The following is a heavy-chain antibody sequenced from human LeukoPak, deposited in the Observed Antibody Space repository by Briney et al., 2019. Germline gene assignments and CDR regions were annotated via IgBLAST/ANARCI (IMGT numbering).Heavy chain of an antibody. CDR3: ARGHRHVFYQYYFDY. D-gene: IGHD3-9*01. J-gene: IGHJ4*02. V-gene: IGHV4-39*07. Sequence: PSETLSLTCTVSGGSISSGDYYWSWIRQPPGKGLEWIGEINHSGSTNYNPSLKSRVTISVDTSKNQFSLKLSSVTAADTAVYYCARGHRHVFYQYYFDYWGQGTLVTVSS. CDR2: INHSGST. CDR1: GGSISSGDYY.